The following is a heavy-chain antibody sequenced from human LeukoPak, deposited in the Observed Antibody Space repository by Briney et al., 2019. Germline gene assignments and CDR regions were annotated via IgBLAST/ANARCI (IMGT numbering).Heavy chain of an antibody. D-gene: IGHD2-2*01. J-gene: IGHJ4*02. Sequence: SETLSLTCTVSGYSISSGYYWGWIRQPPGKGLEWIGYIYHSGSTYYNPSLKSRVTISVDRSKNQFSLKLSSVTAADTAVYYCARVIGYCSSTSCLKMYYFDYWGQGTLVTVSS. CDR1: GYSISSGYY. CDR2: IYHSGST. CDR3: ARVIGYCSSTSCLKMYYFDY. V-gene: IGHV4-38-2*02.